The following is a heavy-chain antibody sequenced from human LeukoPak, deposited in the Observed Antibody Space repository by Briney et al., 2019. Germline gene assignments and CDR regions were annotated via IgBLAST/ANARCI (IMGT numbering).Heavy chain of an antibody. CDR3: ARGTGTTAY. J-gene: IGHJ4*02. Sequence: GLEWIGYIYYSGSTNYNPSLKSRVTISVDTSKNQFSLKLSSVTAADTAVYYCARGTGTTAYWGQGTLVTVSS. D-gene: IGHD1-1*01. V-gene: IGHV4-59*01. CDR2: IYYSGST.